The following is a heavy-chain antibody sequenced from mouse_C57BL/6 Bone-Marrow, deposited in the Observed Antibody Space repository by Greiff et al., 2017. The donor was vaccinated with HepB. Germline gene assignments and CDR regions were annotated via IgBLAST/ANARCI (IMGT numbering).Heavy chain of an antibody. CDR2: IYPGDGDT. J-gene: IGHJ3*01. Sequence: QVQLQQSGPELVKPGASVKISCKASGYAFSSSWMNWVKQRPGKGLEWIGRIYPGDGDTNYNGKFKGKATLTAAKSSSTAYMQLSSLTSEDSAVYFCARAHASYGYDWFAYWGQGTLVTVSA. CDR3: ARAHASYGYDWFAY. V-gene: IGHV1-82*01. D-gene: IGHD2-2*01. CDR1: GYAFSSSW.